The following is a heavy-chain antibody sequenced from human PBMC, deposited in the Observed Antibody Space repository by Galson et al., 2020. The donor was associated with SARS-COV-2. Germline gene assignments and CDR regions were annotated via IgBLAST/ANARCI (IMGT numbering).Heavy chain of an antibody. Sequence: GGSLRLSCAASGFTFSSHVMHWVRQAPGKGLEWVSAISGSGSKSYYADSVKGRFIISRDNLKNTVYLQTNSLRAEETAIYYCAKYIVEVRGLVAPFGVDVWGQGTSVIVSS. CDR3: AKYIVEVRGLVAPFGVDV. J-gene: IGHJ6*02. D-gene: IGHD3-10*01. V-gene: IGHV3-23*01. CDR2: ISGSGSKS. CDR1: GFTFSSHV.